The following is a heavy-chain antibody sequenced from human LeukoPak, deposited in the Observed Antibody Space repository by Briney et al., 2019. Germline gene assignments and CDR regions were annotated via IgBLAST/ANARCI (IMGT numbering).Heavy chain of an antibody. J-gene: IGHJ4*02. CDR2: IYYSGST. CDR3: ARHAAFADYQSHLTHFDY. CDR1: GXSISSYY. D-gene: IGHD4/OR15-4a*01. V-gene: IGHV4-59*08. Sequence: SETLSLTCTVSGXSISSYYGSWIRQPPGKGLESIGYIYYSGSTNYNPSLKSRVTISVDTSKNQFSLRLSSVTAADTALYYCARHAAFADYQSHLTHFDYWGQGTLVTVSS.